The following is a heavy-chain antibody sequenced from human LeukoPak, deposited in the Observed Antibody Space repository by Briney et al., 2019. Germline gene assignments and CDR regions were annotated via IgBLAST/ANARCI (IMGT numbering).Heavy chain of an antibody. CDR3: ARVSPGYSSSWYVSYYYYGMDV. CDR2: IYYSGST. Sequence: SETLSLTCTVSGGSISSYYWSWIRQPPGKGLEWIGYIYYSGSTNYNPSLKSRVTISVDTSKNQFSLKLSSVTAADTAVYYCARVSPGYSSSWYVSYYYYGMDVWGQGTTATVSS. CDR1: GGSISSYY. J-gene: IGHJ6*02. V-gene: IGHV4-59*01. D-gene: IGHD6-13*01.